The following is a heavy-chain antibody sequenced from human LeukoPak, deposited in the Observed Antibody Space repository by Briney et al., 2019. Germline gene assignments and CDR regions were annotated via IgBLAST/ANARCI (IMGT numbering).Heavy chain of an antibody. CDR3: ARDNEQWELLYYFDY. D-gene: IGHD1-26*01. CDR1: GFTFSSYG. CDR2: IWYDGSNK. J-gene: IGHJ4*02. Sequence: TGGSLRLSCAASGFTFSSYGMHWVRQAPGKGLEWVAVIWYDGSNKYYADSVKGRFTISRDNSKNTLYLQMNSLRAEDTAVYYCARDNEQWELLYYFDYWGQGTLVTVSS. V-gene: IGHV3-30*19.